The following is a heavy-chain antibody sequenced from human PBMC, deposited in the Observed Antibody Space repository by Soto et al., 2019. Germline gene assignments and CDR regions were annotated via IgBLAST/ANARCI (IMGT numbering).Heavy chain of an antibody. CDR2: IYYSGST. CDR1: GGSISSYY. V-gene: IGHV4-59*01. CDR3: ARGQWELLTPSNWFDP. D-gene: IGHD1-26*01. J-gene: IGHJ5*02. Sequence: ETLSLTCTVSGGSISSYYWSWIRQPPGKGLEWIGYIYYSGSTNYNPSLKSRVTISVDTSKNQFSLKLSSVTAADTAVYYCARGQWELLTPSNWFDPWGQGTLVTVSS.